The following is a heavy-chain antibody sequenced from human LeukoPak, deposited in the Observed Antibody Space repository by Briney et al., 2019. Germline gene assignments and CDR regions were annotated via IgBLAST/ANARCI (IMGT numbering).Heavy chain of an antibody. CDR2: IRYDGSNK. CDR1: GFTFSSYG. V-gene: IGHV3-30*02. CDR3: AKDPAMVKYYFDY. D-gene: IGHD5-18*01. Sequence: PGGSLSLSCAASGFTFSSYGMHWVGQAPGKGLEGVAFIRYDGSNKYYADSVKVRFTISRDNSKNTLYLQMNSLRAEDTAVYYCAKDPAMVKYYFDYWGQGTLVTVSS. J-gene: IGHJ4*02.